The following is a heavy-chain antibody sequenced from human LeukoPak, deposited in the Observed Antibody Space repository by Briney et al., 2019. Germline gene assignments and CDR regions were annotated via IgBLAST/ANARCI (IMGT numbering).Heavy chain of an antibody. Sequence: GASVKVSCKASGYTFTGYYIHWVRQAPGQGLEWMGWINPNSGGTNYAQKFQGRVTMTSDTSISTTYMELSRLRSDDTAIYYCARSPFGYFDYWGQGTLVTVSS. CDR3: ARSPFGYFDY. J-gene: IGHJ4*02. CDR1: GYTFTGYY. CDR2: INPNSGGT. D-gene: IGHD3-10*01. V-gene: IGHV1-2*02.